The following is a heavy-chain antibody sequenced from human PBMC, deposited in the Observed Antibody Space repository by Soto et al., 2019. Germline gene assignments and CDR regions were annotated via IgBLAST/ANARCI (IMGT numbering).Heavy chain of an antibody. CDR1: GYTFSDSA. V-gene: IGHV3-73*01. Sequence: DVQLLESGGGLAQPGGSLRLSCAASGYTFSDSAMHWVRQASGKGLEWVGRIRSKANNYATVYAASVKGRFTISRDDSRNTAYLQMNSLKTEDTAVYYCARLWSEREPNFDYWGQGTLVSVSS. CDR3: ARLWSEREPNFDY. CDR2: IRSKANNYAT. J-gene: IGHJ4*02. D-gene: IGHD1-26*01.